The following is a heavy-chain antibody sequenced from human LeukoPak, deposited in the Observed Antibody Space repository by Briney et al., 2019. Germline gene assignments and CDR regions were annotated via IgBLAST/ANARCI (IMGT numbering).Heavy chain of an antibody. Sequence: GGSLRLSCAASGFTFSNAWMSWVRQAPGKGLEWVGRIKSKTDGGTTDYAAPVKGRFTISRDNAKNSLYLQMNSLRAEDTAVYYCARDVRYGDYAGWFDPWGQGTLVTVSS. CDR2: IKSKTDGGTT. J-gene: IGHJ5*02. CDR1: GFTFSNAW. D-gene: IGHD4-17*01. CDR3: ARDVRYGDYAGWFDP. V-gene: IGHV3-15*01.